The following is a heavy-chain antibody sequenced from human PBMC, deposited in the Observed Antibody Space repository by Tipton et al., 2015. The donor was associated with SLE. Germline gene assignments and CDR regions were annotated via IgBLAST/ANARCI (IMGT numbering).Heavy chain of an antibody. CDR2: ISGSGGST. CDR3: ARATPTLLRFFFDGAAYSFDY. J-gene: IGHJ4*02. V-gene: IGHV3-23*01. Sequence: SLRLSCAASGFTFSSYAMSWVRQAPGKGLEWVSAISGSGGSTYYADSVKGRFTISRDNSKNTLYLQMNSLRAEDTAVYYCARATPTLLRFFFDGAAYSFDYWGQGTLVTVSS. D-gene: IGHD3-3*01. CDR1: GFTFSSYA.